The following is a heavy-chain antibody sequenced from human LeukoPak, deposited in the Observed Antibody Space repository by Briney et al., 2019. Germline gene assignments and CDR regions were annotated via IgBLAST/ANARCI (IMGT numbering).Heavy chain of an antibody. D-gene: IGHD3-22*01. J-gene: IGHJ5*02. CDR3: ARAQNYYDGSGYYDWFDP. CDR2: INPSGGST. Sequence: ASVKVSCKASGYTFTSYYMHWVRQAPGQGLEWMGIINPSGGSTSYAQKFQGRVTMTRDMSTSTVYMELSSLRSEDTAVYYCARAQNYYDGSGYYDWFDPWGQGTLVTVSS. CDR1: GYTFTSYY. V-gene: IGHV1-46*01.